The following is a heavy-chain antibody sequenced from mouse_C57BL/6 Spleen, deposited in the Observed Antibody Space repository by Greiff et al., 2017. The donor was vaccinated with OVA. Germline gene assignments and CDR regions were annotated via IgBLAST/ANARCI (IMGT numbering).Heavy chain of an antibody. J-gene: IGHJ1*03. Sequence: EVMLVESGGGLVKPGGSLKLSCAASGFTFSSYAMSWVRQTPEKRLEWVATISDGGSYTYYPDNVKGRFTISRDNAKNNQYLQMSHLKSEDTAMYYCARDQNDYYWYFDVWGTGTTVTVSS. CDR3: ARDQNDYYWYFDV. CDR2: ISDGGSYT. CDR1: GFTFSSYA. V-gene: IGHV5-4*01. D-gene: IGHD2-4*01.